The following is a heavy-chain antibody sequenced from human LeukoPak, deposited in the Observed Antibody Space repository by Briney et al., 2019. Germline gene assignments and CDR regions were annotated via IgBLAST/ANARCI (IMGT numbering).Heavy chain of an antibody. Sequence: GSLRLSCAASGFIFSQYSMNWIRQPPGKGLEWIGYIYYSGSTNYNPSLKSRVTISVDTSKNQFSLKLSSVTAADTAVYYCAREGNYYYDSSGYYLDYYFDYWGQGTLVTVSS. D-gene: IGHD3-22*01. V-gene: IGHV4-59*01. CDR2: IYYSGST. J-gene: IGHJ4*02. CDR1: GFIFSQYS. CDR3: AREGNYYYDSSGYYLDYYFDY.